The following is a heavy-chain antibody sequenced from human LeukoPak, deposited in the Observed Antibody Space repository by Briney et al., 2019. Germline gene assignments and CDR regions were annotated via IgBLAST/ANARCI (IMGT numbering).Heavy chain of an antibody. J-gene: IGHJ5*02. V-gene: IGHV5-51*01. D-gene: IGHD3-3*01. Sequence: GESLKISCKGSRYSFTTYWIGWVRQMPEKSLEWMAIIYPGDSNTRYSPSFQGHDTISADTSISTAYLQWSSLKASDTAMYYCARGSGAISWFDPWGQGTLVTVSS. CDR3: ARGSGAISWFDP. CDR2: IYPGDSNT. CDR1: RYSFTTYW.